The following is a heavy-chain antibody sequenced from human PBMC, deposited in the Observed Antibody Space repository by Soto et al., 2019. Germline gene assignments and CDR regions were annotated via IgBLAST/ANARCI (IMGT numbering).Heavy chain of an antibody. J-gene: IGHJ4*02. Sequence: VKVSCKASGXTFTSYDINWVRQATGQGLEWMGGIIPIFGTANYAQKFQGRVTITADESTSTAYMELSSLRSEDTAVYYCARDRFYGDYGASDYWGQGTLVTVS. CDR3: ARDRFYGDYGASDY. CDR2: IIPIFGTA. D-gene: IGHD4-17*01. V-gene: IGHV1-69*01. CDR1: GXTFTSYD.